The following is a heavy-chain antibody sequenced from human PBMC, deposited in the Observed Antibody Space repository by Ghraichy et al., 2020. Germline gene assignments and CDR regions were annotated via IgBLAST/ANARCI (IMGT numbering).Heavy chain of an antibody. D-gene: IGHD6-19*01. CDR3: ATLQAEAYSSGWYSGDNY. J-gene: IGHJ4*02. V-gene: IGHV3-30*03. CDR1: GFTFSSYG. CDR2: ISYDGSNK. Sequence: GGSLRLSCAASGFTFSSYGMHWVRQAPGKGLEWVAVISYDGSNKYYADSVKGRFTISRDNTKNSLYLQMNSLRAEDTAVYYCATLQAEAYSSGWYSGDNYWGQGTLVTVSS.